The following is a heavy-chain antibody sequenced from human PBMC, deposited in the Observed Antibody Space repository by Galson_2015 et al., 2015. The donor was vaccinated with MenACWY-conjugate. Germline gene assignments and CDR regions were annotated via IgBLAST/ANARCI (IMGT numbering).Heavy chain of an antibody. CDR2: ISSDGSNK. CDR3: ARDHNLDY. CDR1: GFTFSSFA. D-gene: IGHD1-14*01. Sequence: SLRLSCAASGFTFSSFAMHWVRQGPGKGLEWVAVISSDGSNKYYADSVKGRFTFSRDNSKNTLYLQMNSLRAEDTAVYYCARDHNLDYWGQGTLVTVSS. J-gene: IGHJ4*02. V-gene: IGHV3-30*04.